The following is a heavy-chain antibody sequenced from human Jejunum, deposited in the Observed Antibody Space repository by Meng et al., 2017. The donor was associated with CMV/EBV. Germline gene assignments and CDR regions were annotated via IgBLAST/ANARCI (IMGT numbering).Heavy chain of an antibody. CDR1: GFTFSNDD. V-gene: IGHV3-48*03. CDR3: ARVFDV. J-gene: IGHJ4*02. CDR2: IASSGSDI. Sequence: SLKVSCAVSGFTFSNDDMNWVRQATGRGLEWVSHIASSGSDIYYVDSVKGRFTTSRDNARNSLYLQMNSLTVEDTAVYYCARVFDVWGQGTLVTVSS.